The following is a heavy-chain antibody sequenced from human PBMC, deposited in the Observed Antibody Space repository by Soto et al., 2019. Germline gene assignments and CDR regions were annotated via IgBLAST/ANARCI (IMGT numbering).Heavy chain of an antibody. V-gene: IGHV3-30-3*01. CDR2: ISYDGNKK. CDR1: GFTFSSYA. CDR3: ARSVAVAGLDY. J-gene: IGHJ4*02. Sequence: GGSLRLSCAASGFTFSSYAMHWVRQAPGKGLEWVGVISYDGNKKYYGDSVKGRFSISRDTSNNTVHLQMNSLRPEDTAVYYCARSVAVAGLDYWGQGTLVTV. D-gene: IGHD6-19*01.